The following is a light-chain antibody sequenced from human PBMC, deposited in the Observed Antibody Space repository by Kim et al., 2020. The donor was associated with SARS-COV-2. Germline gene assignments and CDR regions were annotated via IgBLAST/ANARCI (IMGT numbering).Light chain of an antibody. CDR3: QQYGSSPPYT. V-gene: IGKV3-20*01. Sequence: ENVLTQSPGTLPLSPGERATLSCRASQSVSSSYLAWYQQKPGQAPRLLIYGVSSRATGIPDRFSGSGSGTDFTLTISRLEPEDFAVYYCQQYGSSPPYTFGQGTKLEI. CDR2: GVS. J-gene: IGKJ2*01. CDR1: QSVSSSY.